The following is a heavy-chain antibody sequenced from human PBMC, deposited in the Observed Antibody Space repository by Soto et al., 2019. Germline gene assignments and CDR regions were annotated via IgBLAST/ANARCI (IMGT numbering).Heavy chain of an antibody. CDR2: IIPVYNRA. V-gene: IGHV1-69*13. D-gene: IGHD3-10*01. Sequence: ASVKVSCKASVGTLSSFALSWVRQAPGQGLEWMGGIIPVYNRAAYAQKFQGRVTITADESTNTAYMELVSLRSEDTAVYYCARDRDSMIRGVTPFLGMDVWGQGTTVTVSS. J-gene: IGHJ6*02. CDR1: VGTLSSFA. CDR3: ARDRDSMIRGVTPFLGMDV.